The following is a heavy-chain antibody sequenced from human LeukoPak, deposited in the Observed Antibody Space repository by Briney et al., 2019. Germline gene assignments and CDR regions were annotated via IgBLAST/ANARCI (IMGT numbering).Heavy chain of an antibody. J-gene: IGHJ4*02. CDR3: SRSQFDY. CDR1: GFPFSSYW. Sequence: GGSLRLSCEPSGFPFSSYWMLWVRQAPGKGLVWVSRISGDGSIKTYADFVRGRFTISRDNTKNILYLQMNSLKVEDTAAYFCSRSQFDYWGQGVLVTVSS. CDR2: ISGDGSIK. V-gene: IGHV3-74*03.